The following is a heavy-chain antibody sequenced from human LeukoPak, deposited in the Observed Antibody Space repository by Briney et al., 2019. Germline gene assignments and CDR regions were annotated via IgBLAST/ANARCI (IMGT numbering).Heavy chain of an antibody. D-gene: IGHD2-2*01. CDR1: GGSISGGDYY. V-gene: IGHV4-30-4*01. J-gene: IGHJ6*02. CDR3: ARDGTSPNGYYYYGMDV. Sequence: SQTLSLTCTVSGGSISGGDYYWSWIRQPPGKGLEWIGYIYYSGSTYYNPSLKSRVTISVDTSKNQFSLKLSSVTAADTAVYYCARDGTSPNGYYYYGMDVWGQGTTVTVSS. CDR2: IYYSGST.